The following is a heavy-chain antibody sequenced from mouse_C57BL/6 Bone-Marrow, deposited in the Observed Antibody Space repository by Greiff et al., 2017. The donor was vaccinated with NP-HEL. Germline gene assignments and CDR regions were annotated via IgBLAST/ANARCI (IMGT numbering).Heavy chain of an antibody. Sequence: EVKLVESGPVLVKPGPSVKISCKASGFTFTDYYMHWVKQSHGKSLEWIGLVYPYNGGTSYNQKFKGKATLTVDTSSSTAYMELNSLTSEDSAVYYCATYYGYDDAMDYWGQGTSVTVSS. CDR3: ATYYGYDDAMDY. CDR1: GFTFTDYY. CDR2: VYPYNGGT. V-gene: IGHV1-36*01. J-gene: IGHJ4*01. D-gene: IGHD2-9*01.